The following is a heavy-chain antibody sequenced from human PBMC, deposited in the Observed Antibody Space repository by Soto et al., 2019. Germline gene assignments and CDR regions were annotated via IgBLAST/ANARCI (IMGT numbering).Heavy chain of an antibody. CDR2: IIPIFGTA. J-gene: IGHJ5*02. V-gene: IGHV1-69*13. D-gene: IGHD2-8*01. Sequence: SVKVSCKASGGTFSSYAISWVRQAPGQGLEWMGGIIPIFGTANYAQKFQGRVTITADESTSTAYMELSSLRSEDTAVYYCARHLPQYCNNGVCYFDPWGQGTLVTVSS. CDR1: GGTFSSYA. CDR3: ARHLPQYCNNGVCYFDP.